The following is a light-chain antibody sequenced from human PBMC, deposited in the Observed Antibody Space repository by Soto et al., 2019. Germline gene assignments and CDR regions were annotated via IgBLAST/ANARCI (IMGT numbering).Light chain of an antibody. CDR3: QQYDSSPHT. CDR2: GAS. CDR1: QTVTSSY. Sequence: EIVLTQSPGTLSLSPGERATLSCRASQTVTSSYLACYQQTPGQAPRLLIYGASSTATGIPDRFSGRGSGTYFTLTISLLEPEDVAVYYCQQYDSSPHTFGQGTKVEIK. V-gene: IGKV3-20*01. J-gene: IGKJ1*01.